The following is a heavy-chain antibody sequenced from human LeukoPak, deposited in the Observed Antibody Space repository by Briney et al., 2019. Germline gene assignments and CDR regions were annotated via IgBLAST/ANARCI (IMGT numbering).Heavy chain of an antibody. D-gene: IGHD2-15*01. CDR1: GFTFSSYE. J-gene: IGHJ5*02. Sequence: KSGGSLRLSCVVSGFTFSSYEMNWVRQAPGKGLEWIGRIYTSGSTYYNPSLRSRVSISVDTSKNRFSLNLRSVTAADTAVYYCARVPGVFYDTLTGYGSGWFDPWGQGTLVTVPS. V-gene: IGHV4-59*10. CDR3: ARVPGVFYDTLTGYGSGWFDP. CDR2: IYTSGST.